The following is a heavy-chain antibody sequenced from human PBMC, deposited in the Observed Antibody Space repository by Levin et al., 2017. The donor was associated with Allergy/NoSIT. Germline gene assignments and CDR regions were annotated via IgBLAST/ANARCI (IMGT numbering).Heavy chain of an antibody. V-gene: IGHV1-3*01. CDR1: GYTFTSYA. CDR2: INAGNGNT. CDR3: ARSTLGPREFGGVIAHFDY. Sequence: VASVKVSCKASGYTFTSYAMHWVRQAPGQRLEWMGWINAGNGNTKYSQKFQGRVTITRDTSASTAYMELSSLRSEDTAVYYCARSTLGPREFGGVIAHFDYWGQGTLVTVSS. D-gene: IGHD3-16*02. J-gene: IGHJ4*02.